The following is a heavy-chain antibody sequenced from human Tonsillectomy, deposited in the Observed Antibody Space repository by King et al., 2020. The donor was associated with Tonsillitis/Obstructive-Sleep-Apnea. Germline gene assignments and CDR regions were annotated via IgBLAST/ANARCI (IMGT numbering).Heavy chain of an antibody. Sequence: VQLVESGGGLVQPGGSLRLSCAVSGFTVSNNYMSWVRQAPGKGLEWVSVIYSGGTTYYADSVKGRFTISRHNSKNTLYLQINSLRAEDTAVYYWATLDGTPAYWGQGTLVTVSS. J-gene: IGHJ4*02. CDR1: GFTVSNNY. CDR3: ATLDGTPAY. CDR2: IYSGGTT. V-gene: IGHV3-53*04.